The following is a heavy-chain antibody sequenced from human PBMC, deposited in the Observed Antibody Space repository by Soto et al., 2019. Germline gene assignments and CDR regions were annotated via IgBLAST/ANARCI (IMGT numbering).Heavy chain of an antibody. CDR1: GFSFSTDS. CDR2: IRGSGGST. V-gene: IGHV3-23*01. Sequence: EVQLLESGGGLVQPGGSLRLSCPASGFSFSTDSMSWVRQAPGKGLEWVSGIRGSGGSTYYADSVKGRFTISRDHSKNTLYLQMNSLRAEDTAVYYCAKGGSRTRTYNWFDPWGQGTLVTVSS. J-gene: IGHJ5*02. CDR3: AKGGSRTRTYNWFDP. D-gene: IGHD2-2*01.